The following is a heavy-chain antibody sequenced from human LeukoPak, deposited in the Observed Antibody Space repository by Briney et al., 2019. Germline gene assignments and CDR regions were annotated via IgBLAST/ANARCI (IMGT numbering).Heavy chain of an antibody. D-gene: IGHD5-12*01. J-gene: IGHJ1*01. Sequence: PGGSLRLSCTGSGFRFGDYAMSWVRQAPGKGLEWVGAIGSMADGGPTEYAASVQGRFTISRDDSQSIAYLEENSLKTEDTAVYYCSRWIVHQYLHDWGQGTLATVSS. V-gene: IGHV3-49*04. CDR1: GFRFGDYA. CDR3: SRWIVHQYLHD. CDR2: IGSMADGGPT.